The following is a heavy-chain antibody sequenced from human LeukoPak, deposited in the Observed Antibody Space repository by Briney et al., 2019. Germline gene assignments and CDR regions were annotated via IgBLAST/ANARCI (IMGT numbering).Heavy chain of an antibody. Sequence: GGSLRLSCEASGFTFSSYVMSWVRQAPGKGLEWVSGISGSGANTYYADSVKGRFTISRDNSKNTLYLQMNSLRAEDTAVYYCAKAYLTTVVTPGADYWGQGTLVTVSS. J-gene: IGHJ4*02. CDR1: GFTFSSYV. CDR3: AKAYLTTVVTPGADY. CDR2: ISGSGANT. V-gene: IGHV3-23*01. D-gene: IGHD4-23*01.